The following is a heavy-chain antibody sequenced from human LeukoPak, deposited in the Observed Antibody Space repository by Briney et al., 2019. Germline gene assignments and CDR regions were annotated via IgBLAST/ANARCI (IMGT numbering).Heavy chain of an antibody. CDR1: GFTFSSYS. CDR3: ARDSDYYGSGSYYDY. J-gene: IGHJ4*02. CDR2: ISGSGSST. Sequence: PGGSLRLSCAASGFTFSSYSMNWVRQAPGKGLEWVSGISGSGSSTDYADSVKGRFTISRDNSKNTLYLEMNSLRAEDTAVYYCARDSDYYGSGSYYDYWGQGTLVPVSS. V-gene: IGHV3-23*01. D-gene: IGHD3-10*01.